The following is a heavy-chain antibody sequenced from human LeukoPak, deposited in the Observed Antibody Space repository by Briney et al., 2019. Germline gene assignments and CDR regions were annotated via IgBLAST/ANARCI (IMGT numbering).Heavy chain of an antibody. CDR3: AKGYGSFS. V-gene: IGHV3-9*01. J-gene: IGHJ4*02. CDR2: ISWNSGSI. Sequence: GGSLRLSCAASGLTFYVYAMHWVRQSPGKGLEWVSGISWNSGSIGYADSVKGRFTISRDNARNSLYMQMNSLRAEDTALYYCAKGYGSFSWGQGTLVTVSS. CDR1: GLTFYVYA. D-gene: IGHD4-17*01.